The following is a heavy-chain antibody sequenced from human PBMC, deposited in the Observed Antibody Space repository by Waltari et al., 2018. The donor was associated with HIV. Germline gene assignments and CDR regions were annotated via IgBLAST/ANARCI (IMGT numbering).Heavy chain of an antibody. J-gene: IGHJ4*01. V-gene: IGHV4-34*01. Sequence: QVQLQQWGAGLLKPSETLSLSCAVYGGSFSGDYWSWIRQPPGKWLEWIGEITHSGSTNYNPSLNSRVIISVDTSKNQFSLKVRSVTAADTAVYYCARGPPQMIYGSGSSAYFDQWGHGILVTVSS. CDR1: GGSFSGDY. D-gene: IGHD3-10*01. CDR2: ITHSGST. CDR3: ARGPPQMIYGSGSSAYFDQ.